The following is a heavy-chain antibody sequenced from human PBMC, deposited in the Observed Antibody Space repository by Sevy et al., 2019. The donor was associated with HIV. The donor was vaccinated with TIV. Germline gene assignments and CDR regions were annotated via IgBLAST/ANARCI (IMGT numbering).Heavy chain of an antibody. Sequence: GGSLRLSCAASGFTFSSYAMSWVRQAPGKGLRWVSTITGSGNNTYYADSVKGRFTISRDNSKNIVYLQINSLRAEDTAVYYCARSGCRAAVGTDWGQGTLVTVS. CDR2: ITGSGNNT. CDR1: GFTFSSYA. J-gene: IGHJ4*02. D-gene: IGHD6-13*01. CDR3: ARSGCRAAVGTD. V-gene: IGHV3-23*01.